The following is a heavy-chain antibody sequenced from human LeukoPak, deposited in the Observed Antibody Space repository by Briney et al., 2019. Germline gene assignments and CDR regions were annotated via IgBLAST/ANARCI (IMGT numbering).Heavy chain of an antibody. CDR3: ARGRPTVTTSGFDY. D-gene: IGHD4-17*01. Sequence: SETLSLTCAVYGGSFSGYYWSWIRQPPGKGLEWIGEINHSGSTNYNPSLKSRVTISVDTSKNQFSLKLSSVTAADTAVYYSARGRPTVTTSGFDYWGQGTLVTVSS. J-gene: IGHJ4*02. CDR2: INHSGST. V-gene: IGHV4-34*01. CDR1: GGSFSGYY.